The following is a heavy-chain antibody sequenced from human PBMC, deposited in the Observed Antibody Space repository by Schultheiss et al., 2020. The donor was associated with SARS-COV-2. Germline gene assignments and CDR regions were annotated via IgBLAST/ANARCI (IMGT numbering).Heavy chain of an antibody. CDR2: IIPIFSTA. CDR1: GGTFSSYA. Sequence: SVKVSCKASGGTFSSYAISWVRQAPGQGLEWMGGIIPIFSTANYAQKFQGRVTITADESTNSAYMHLTGLTSDDTAVYYCARGDSERSPLRFDYRGQGTLVTVSS. D-gene: IGHD3-16*01. V-gene: IGHV1-69*13. J-gene: IGHJ4*02. CDR3: ARGDSERSPLRFDY.